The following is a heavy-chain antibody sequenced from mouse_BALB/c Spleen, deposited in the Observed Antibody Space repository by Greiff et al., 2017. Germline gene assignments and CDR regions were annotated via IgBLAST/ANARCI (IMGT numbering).Heavy chain of an antibody. J-gene: IGHJ4*01. CDR1: GYTFTSYW. Sequence: LQQPGSELVRPGASVKLSCKASGYTFTSYWMHWVKQRPGQGLEWIGNIYPGSGSTNYDEKFKSKATLTVDTSSSTAYMQLSSLTSEDSAVYYCTREGFYGYDGDYYAMDYWGQGTSVTVSS. D-gene: IGHD2-2*01. CDR2: IYPGSGST. V-gene: IGHV1S22*01. CDR3: TREGFYGYDGDYYAMDY.